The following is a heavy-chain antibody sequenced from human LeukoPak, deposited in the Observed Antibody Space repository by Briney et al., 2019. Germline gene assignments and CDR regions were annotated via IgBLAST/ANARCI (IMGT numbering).Heavy chain of an antibody. CDR3: ARGFTIFGVVIRERNWFDP. Sequence: SETLSLTCAVYGGSFSVYYWSWIRQPPGKGLEWIGEINHSGSTNYNPSLKSRVTISVDTSKNQFSLKLSSVTAADTAVYYCARGFTIFGVVIRERNWFDPWGQGTLVTVSS. CDR1: GGSFSVYY. CDR2: INHSGST. J-gene: IGHJ5*02. V-gene: IGHV4-34*01. D-gene: IGHD3-3*01.